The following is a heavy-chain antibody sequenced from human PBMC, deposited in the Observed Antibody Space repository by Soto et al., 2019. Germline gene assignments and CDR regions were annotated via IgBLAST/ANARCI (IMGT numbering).Heavy chain of an antibody. CDR1: GFTCVGYG. CDR3: AKDYEGERVYDMLTGYLL. V-gene: IGHV3-23*01. D-gene: IGHD3-9*01. Sequence: PVLFLRLSKVVSGFTCVGYGVRCVRQEPGKVLEWVAAIRGSGGSTYYADSVKGRFTISRDNSKYTLYLQMNSLRAEDTAVYYCAKDYEGERVYDMLTGYLLWGQGNLVTVS. CDR2: IRGSGGST. J-gene: IGHJ4*02.